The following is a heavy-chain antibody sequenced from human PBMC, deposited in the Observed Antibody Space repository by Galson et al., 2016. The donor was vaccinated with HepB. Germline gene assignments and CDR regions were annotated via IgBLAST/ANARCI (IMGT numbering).Heavy chain of an antibody. CDR3: ATSFKASYYYGLDV. V-gene: IGHV4-39*02. CDR1: GGSITTRDYY. J-gene: IGHJ6*02. Sequence: SETLSLTCSVSGGSITTRDYYWAWVRQTPGKGLEWIGSMHYSGSTYYTPSLKSRVTISGDTSKNHFSLSLSSVTAADTAIYYCATSFKASYYYGLDVWGQGTTVTVS. CDR2: MHYSGST.